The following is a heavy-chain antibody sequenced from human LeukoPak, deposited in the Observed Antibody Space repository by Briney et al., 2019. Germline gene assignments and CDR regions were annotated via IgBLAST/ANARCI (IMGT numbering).Heavy chain of an antibody. CDR3: ARLYCSGGGCYSDWFDP. D-gene: IGHD2-15*01. V-gene: IGHV1-8*03. CDR1: GYTFTNYD. CDR2: MNPNSGNT. J-gene: IGHJ5*02. Sequence: ASVKVSCKASGYTFTNYDINWVRQATGQGLEWMGWMNPNSGNTGYAQKFQGRVTITRNTSINTAYMELSSLRSEDTAVYYCARLYCSGGGCYSDWFDPWGQGTLVTVSS.